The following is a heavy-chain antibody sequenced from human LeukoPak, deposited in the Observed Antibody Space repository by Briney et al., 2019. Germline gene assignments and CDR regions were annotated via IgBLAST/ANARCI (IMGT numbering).Heavy chain of an antibody. J-gene: IGHJ4*02. D-gene: IGHD2-15*01. CDR1: GFTFSEFA. CDR2: IKQDGSEK. Sequence: QSGGSLRLSCVTSGFTFSEFAMTWVRQAPGKGLEWVANIKQDGSEKYYVDSVKGRFTISRDNAKNSLYLQMNSLRAEDTAVYYCARAYCSGGSCSDYWGQGTLVTVSS. CDR3: ARAYCSGGSCSDY. V-gene: IGHV3-7*01.